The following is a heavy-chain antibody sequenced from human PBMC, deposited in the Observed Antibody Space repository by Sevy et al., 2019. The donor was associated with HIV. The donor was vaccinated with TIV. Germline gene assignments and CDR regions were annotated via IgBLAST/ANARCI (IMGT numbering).Heavy chain of an antibody. CDR2: IYNSGTT. Sequence: SETLSLTCTVSGGSISSGGHYWSWVRQHPGKGLEWIGYIYNSGTTYNPSLKSRVTISGDTSKNQFSLKLSSVTAADTAVYYCARGVTMVRGVIITLNWFDPWGQGTLVTVSS. J-gene: IGHJ5*02. CDR1: GGSISSGGHY. V-gene: IGHV4-31*03. D-gene: IGHD3-10*01. CDR3: ARGVTMVRGVIITLNWFDP.